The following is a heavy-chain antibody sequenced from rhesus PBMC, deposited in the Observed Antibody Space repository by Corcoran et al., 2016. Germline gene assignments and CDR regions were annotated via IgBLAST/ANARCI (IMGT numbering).Heavy chain of an antibody. CDR2: ISGSRGSN. Sequence: QVQLQESGPGLVKPSETLSLPCAVSGGSFSGYYWGWFRQPPGKGLEWIGYISGSRGSNDYNPSLKSRVTISTDTSKNQFSLKLSAGTAADTAVYYCARRGSSYRYYFDYWGQGVLVTVSS. D-gene: IGHD4-29*01. J-gene: IGHJ4*01. CDR1: GGSFSGYY. CDR3: ARRGSSYRYYFDY. V-gene: IGHV4-165*01.